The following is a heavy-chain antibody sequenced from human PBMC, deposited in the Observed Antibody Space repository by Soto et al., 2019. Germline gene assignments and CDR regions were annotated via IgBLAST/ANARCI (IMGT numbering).Heavy chain of an antibody. CDR3: AKNGHPPYYYYGMDV. CDR1: GYSLLTYG. V-gene: IGHV1-18*01. J-gene: IGHJ6*02. Sequence: ASVKVSCKASGYSLLTYGISWVRQAPGQGLEWMGWISGYNGDTNNAQKFQDRVTMTIDRSTTTAYLELRSLTSDDTAVYYCAKNGHPPYYYYGMDVWGQ. CDR2: ISGYNGDT. D-gene: IGHD2-8*01.